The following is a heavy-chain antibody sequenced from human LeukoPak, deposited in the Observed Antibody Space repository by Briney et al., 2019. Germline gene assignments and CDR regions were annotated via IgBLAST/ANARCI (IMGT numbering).Heavy chain of an antibody. J-gene: IGHJ4*02. V-gene: IGHV3-48*04. CDR3: ARRVPSQVITDYFDY. Sequence: GGSLRLSCTVSGFTFSSYWMSWVRQAPGKGLEWISFIDSSSRTIFYAESVKGRFTISRDNAKNSLFLQMNSLRAEDTAVYYCARRVPSQVITDYFDYWGQGTLVTVSS. CDR1: GFTFSSYW. CDR2: IDSSSRTI. D-gene: IGHD3-16*01.